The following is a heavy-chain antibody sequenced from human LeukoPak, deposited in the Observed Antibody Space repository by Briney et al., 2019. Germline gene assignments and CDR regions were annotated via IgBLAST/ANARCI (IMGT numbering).Heavy chain of an antibody. CDR3: ARGGYDFWSGSYTSNYYYMDV. J-gene: IGHJ6*03. CDR1: GFAFSTNW. CDR2: ISTDARTI. Sequence: PGGSLRLSCAASGFAFSTNWMHWVRQAPGKGLVWVSHISTDARTITYADFVKGRFTISRDNAKNSLYLQMNSLRAEDTALYHCARGGYDFWSGSYTSNYYYMDVWGKGTTVTVSS. V-gene: IGHV3-74*01. D-gene: IGHD3-3*01.